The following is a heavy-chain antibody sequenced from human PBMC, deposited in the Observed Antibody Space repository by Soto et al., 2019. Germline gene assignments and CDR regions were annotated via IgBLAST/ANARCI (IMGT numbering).Heavy chain of an antibody. Sequence: SETLSLTCTVSGGSISSGDYYWSWIRQPPGKGLEWIGYIYYSGSTYYNPSLKSRVTISVDTSKNQFSLKLSSVTAADTAVYYCARGARGSNWFDPWGQGTRVTVSS. D-gene: IGHD2-15*01. V-gene: IGHV4-30-4*01. CDR1: GGSISSGDYY. CDR2: IYYSGST. CDR3: ARGARGSNWFDP. J-gene: IGHJ5*02.